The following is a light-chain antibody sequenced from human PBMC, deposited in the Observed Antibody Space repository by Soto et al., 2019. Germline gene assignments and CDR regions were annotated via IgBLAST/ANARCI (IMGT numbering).Light chain of an antibody. CDR1: QGIRSW. V-gene: IGKV1-12*01. CDR2: ATS. Sequence: DIQMTQSPSSVSASVRDRVTITCRASQGIRSWLAWYQQKPGKAPKLLINATSSEQSGVPSRFRGSESETDFPLTIRTLQPEDFATYYCQQANSFPLTVGGGTKV. CDR3: QQANSFPLT. J-gene: IGKJ4*02.